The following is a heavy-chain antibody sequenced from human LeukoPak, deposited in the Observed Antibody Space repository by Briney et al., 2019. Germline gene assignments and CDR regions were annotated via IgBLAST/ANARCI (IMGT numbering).Heavy chain of an antibody. V-gene: IGHV1-2*02. CDR1: GYTFTDSY. D-gene: IGHD3-10*01. J-gene: IGHJ4*02. CDR3: ARDGRLTIFVRGIITEGSPPKN. CDR2: INPKTGGT. Sequence: GASVKVSCMASGYTFTDSYMHWVRQAPGQGLEWMGWINPKTGGTNYAQRFQGRVTMTRDTSIRTAYMELNSLRSDDTDVYYCARDGRLTIFVRGIITEGSPPKNWGQGTLVTVSS.